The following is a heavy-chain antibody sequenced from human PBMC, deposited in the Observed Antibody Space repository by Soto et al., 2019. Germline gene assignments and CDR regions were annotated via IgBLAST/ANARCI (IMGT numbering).Heavy chain of an antibody. CDR2: IYYSGST. V-gene: IGHV4-59*12. CDR1: GGSISSYY. Sequence: PSETLSLTCTVSGGSISSYYWSWIRQPPGKGLEWIGYIYYSGSTNYNPSLKSRVTISVDTSKNQFSLKLSSVTAADTAVYYCAREGRDKRSNYYYGMDVWGQGTTGTLSS. D-gene: IGHD2-15*01. CDR3: AREGRDKRSNYYYGMDV. J-gene: IGHJ6*02.